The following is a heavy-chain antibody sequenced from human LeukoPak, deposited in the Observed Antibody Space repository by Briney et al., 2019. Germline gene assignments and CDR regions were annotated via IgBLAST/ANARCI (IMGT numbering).Heavy chain of an antibody. D-gene: IGHD6-13*01. V-gene: IGHV6-1*01. Sequence: SQTLSLTCAISGDSISSNSAAWNWIRQSPSSGLEWLGRTYYRSKWYNDYAVSVQSRITINPDTSKNQFSLHLNSVTPEDTAVYYCTRGVIAATGYYYYYYYMDVWGKGTTVTISS. CDR2: TYYRSKWYN. CDR1: GDSISSNSAA. J-gene: IGHJ6*03. CDR3: TRGVIAATGYYYYYYYMDV.